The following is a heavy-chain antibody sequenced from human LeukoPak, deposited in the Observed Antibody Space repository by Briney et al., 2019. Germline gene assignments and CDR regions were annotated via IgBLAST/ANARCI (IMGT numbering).Heavy chain of an antibody. Sequence: SETLSLTCTVSGGSISSSSYYWGWIRQPLGKGLEWIGSIYYSGSTYYNPSLKSRVTISVDTSKNQFSLKLSSVTAADTAVYYCARGNTRLWSYWGQGTLVTVSS. V-gene: IGHV4-39*07. CDR3: ARGNTRLWSY. CDR2: IYYSGST. CDR1: GGSISSSSYY. D-gene: IGHD3-3*01. J-gene: IGHJ4*02.